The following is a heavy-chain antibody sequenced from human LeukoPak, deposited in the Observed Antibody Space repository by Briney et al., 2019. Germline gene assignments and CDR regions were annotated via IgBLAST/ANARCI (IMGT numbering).Heavy chain of an antibody. CDR1: GGSITSYY. CDR2: IYYSGST. J-gene: IGHJ4*02. Sequence: SETLSLTCTVSGGSITSYYWSWLRQPPGKGLEWIGHIYYSGSTNYNPSLKSRVTISIDTSKNQFSLRLSSVTAADTAVYYCARGAAGYSYGWGQGTLVTVSS. V-gene: IGHV4-59*01. CDR3: ARGAAGYSYG. D-gene: IGHD5-18*01.